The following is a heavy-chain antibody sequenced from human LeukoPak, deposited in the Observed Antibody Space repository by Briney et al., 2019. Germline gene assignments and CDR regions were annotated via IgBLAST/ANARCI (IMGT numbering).Heavy chain of an antibody. CDR1: GGSISGYY. J-gene: IGHJ5*02. D-gene: IGHD3-10*01. V-gene: IGHV4-59*01. Sequence: PSETLSLTCTVSGGSISGYYWSWIRQPPGKGLEWIGYLYYSGSTNYNPSLKSRVTISVDTSKNQFSLKLSSVTAADTAVYYCARDEDSAYGSGSYLSWGQGTLVTASS. CDR2: LYYSGST. CDR3: ARDEDSAYGSGSYLS.